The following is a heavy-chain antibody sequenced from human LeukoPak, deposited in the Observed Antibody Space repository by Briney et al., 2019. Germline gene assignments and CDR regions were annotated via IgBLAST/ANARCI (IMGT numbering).Heavy chain of an antibody. V-gene: IGHV3-23*01. CDR1: GFTFSSYA. D-gene: IGHD4-17*01. Sequence: GGSLRLSCAASGFTFSSYAMSWVRQAPGKGLEWLSAISGSGGSTYYADSVKGRFTISRDNAKNSLYLQMNSLRAEDTAVYYCARTVTTAYHYYYYMDVWGKGTTVTISS. J-gene: IGHJ6*03. CDR3: ARTVTTAYHYYYYMDV. CDR2: ISGSGGST.